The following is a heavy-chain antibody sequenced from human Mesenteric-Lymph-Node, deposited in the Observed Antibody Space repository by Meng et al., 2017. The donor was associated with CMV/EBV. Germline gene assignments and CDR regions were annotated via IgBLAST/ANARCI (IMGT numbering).Heavy chain of an antibody. D-gene: IGHD5-18*01. V-gene: IGHV3-30-3*01. J-gene: IGHJ5*02. CDR2: VSYDGTNK. Sequence: GESLKISCAASGFTFSTYAMHWVRQAPGKGLDWVAVVSYDGTNKYYADSVKGRFTISRDNSKNTLYLQMNTLRAEDTALYYCASRDSYGIDHWGQGTLVTVSS. CDR3: ASRDSYGIDH. CDR1: GFTFSTYA.